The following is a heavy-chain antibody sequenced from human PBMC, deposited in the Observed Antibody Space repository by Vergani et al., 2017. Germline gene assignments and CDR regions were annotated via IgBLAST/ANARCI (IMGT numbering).Heavy chain of an antibody. CDR2: INPNSGGT. D-gene: IGHD2-15*01. CDR3: GRGSPDIGVVVAATYFDY. J-gene: IGHJ4*02. V-gene: IGHV1-2*02. Sequence: QVQLVQSGAEVKKPGASVKVSCKASGYTFTSYDINWVRQAPGQGLEWMGWINPNSGGTNYAQKVQGRVTMTRDTSISTAYMELRRLRSDDTAVYYCGRGSPDIGVVVAATYFDYWGQGTLVTVSA. CDR1: GYTFTSYD.